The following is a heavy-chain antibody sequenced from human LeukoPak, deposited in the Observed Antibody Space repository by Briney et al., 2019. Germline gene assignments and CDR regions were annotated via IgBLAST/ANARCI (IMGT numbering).Heavy chain of an antibody. CDR2: INPNSGGT. J-gene: IGHJ5*02. CDR3: ARDAGTGWFDP. Sequence: ASVKVSCKASGYTFTSYGISWVRQAPGQGLEWMGWINPNSGGTNYAQKFQGRVTMTRDTSISTAYMELSRLRSDDTAVYYCARDAGTGWFDPWGQGTLVTVSS. V-gene: IGHV1-2*02. CDR1: GYTFTSYG. D-gene: IGHD6-13*01.